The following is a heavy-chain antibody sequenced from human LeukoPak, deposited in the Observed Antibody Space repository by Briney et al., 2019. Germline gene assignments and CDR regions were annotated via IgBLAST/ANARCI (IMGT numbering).Heavy chain of an antibody. Sequence: GGSLRLSCAASGFTFSNYAMSWARQAPGKGLEWVSAISGSGGSTYSADSVKGRFTISRDNSKNTLYLQMNSLRAEDTAVYYCAKERARMAQNYFDYWGQGTLVTVSS. CDR2: ISGSGGST. CDR3: AKERARMAQNYFDY. CDR1: GFTFSNYA. V-gene: IGHV3-23*01. D-gene: IGHD5-24*01. J-gene: IGHJ4*02.